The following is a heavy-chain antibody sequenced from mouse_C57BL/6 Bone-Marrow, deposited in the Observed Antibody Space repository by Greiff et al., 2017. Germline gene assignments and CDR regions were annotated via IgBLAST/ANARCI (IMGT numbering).Heavy chain of an antibody. CDR2: IHPNSGST. J-gene: IGHJ2*01. V-gene: IGHV1-64*01. D-gene: IGHD1-1*01. Sequence: QVQLKQPGAELVKPGASVKLSCKASGYTFTSYWMHWVKQRPGQGLEWIGMIHPNSGSTNYNEKFKSKATLTVDKSSSTPYMQLSSLTSEDSAVYCCASRLLRYPYDYWGQGTTLTVSS. CDR1: GYTFTSYW. CDR3: ASRLLRYPYDY.